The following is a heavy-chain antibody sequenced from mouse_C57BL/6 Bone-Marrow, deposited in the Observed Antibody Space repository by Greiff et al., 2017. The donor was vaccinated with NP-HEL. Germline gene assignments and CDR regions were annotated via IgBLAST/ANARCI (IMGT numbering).Heavy chain of an antibody. J-gene: IGHJ4*01. CDR2: ISNGGGST. V-gene: IGHV5-12*01. CDR1: GFTFSDYY. Sequence: EVKVVESGGGLVQPGGSLKLSCAASGFTFSDYYMYWVRQTPEKRLEWVAYISNGGGSTYYPDTVKGRFTISRDNAKNTLYLQMSRLKSEDTAMYYCARHESAAARRAMDYWGQGTSVAVSS. D-gene: IGHD6-1*01. CDR3: ARHESAAARRAMDY.